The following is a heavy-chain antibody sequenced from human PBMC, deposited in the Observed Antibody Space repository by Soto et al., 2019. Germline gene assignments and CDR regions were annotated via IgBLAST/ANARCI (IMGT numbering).Heavy chain of an antibody. Sequence: EVHLVESGGGLVQPGGSLRRSCAASGFTFGRYWMNWVRQAPGKGLEWVAYIKPDGSQRYYVDSVKGRFTVSRDNVEKSLYLQMNSLRDEDTAVYYCVRAGDYVWGSYADYWGQGTLVTVSS. CDR3: VRAGDYVWGSYADY. CDR2: IKPDGSQR. CDR1: GFTFGRYW. D-gene: IGHD3-16*01. V-gene: IGHV3-7*01. J-gene: IGHJ4*02.